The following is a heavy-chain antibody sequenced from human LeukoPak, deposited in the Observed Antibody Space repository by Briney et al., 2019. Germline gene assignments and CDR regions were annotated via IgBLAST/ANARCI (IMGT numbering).Heavy chain of an antibody. D-gene: IGHD3-22*01. CDR3: ARRVDYYDSSGYWYYGMDV. CDR2: IYYSGST. CDR1: GGSISSSSYY. V-gene: IGHV4-61*05. Sequence: SETLSLTCTVSGGSISSSSYYWGWIRQPPGKGLEWIGYIYYSGSTNYNPSLKSRVTISVDTSKNQFSLKLSSVTAADTAVYYCARRVDYYDSSGYWYYGMDVWGQGTTVTVSS. J-gene: IGHJ6*02.